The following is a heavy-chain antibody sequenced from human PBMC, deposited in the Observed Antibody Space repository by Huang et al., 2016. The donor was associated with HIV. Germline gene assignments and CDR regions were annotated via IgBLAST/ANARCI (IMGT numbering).Heavy chain of an antibody. CDR1: GFSFNRQN. D-gene: IGHD6-13*01. J-gene: IGHJ3*02. CDR3: VRDGLAAGLSAFDI. Sequence: QVQLVESGGGVVQPGESLRLSCAASGFSFNRQNMNWVRQAPGKGLEWVAVISYDGSEEYTADSVKGRFTILRDNSNHALFLQMNRLRVDDTAVYFCVRDGLAAGLSAFDIWGRGTMVTVSS. V-gene: IGHV3-30*04. CDR2: ISYDGSEE.